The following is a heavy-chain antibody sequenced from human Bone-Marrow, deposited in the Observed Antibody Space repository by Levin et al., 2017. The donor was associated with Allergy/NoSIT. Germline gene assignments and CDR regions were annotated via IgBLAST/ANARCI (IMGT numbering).Heavy chain of an antibody. CDR2: ITSSSSYI. D-gene: IGHD5-12*01. V-gene: IGHV3-21*01. CDR1: GFTFSSYS. J-gene: IGHJ5*02. CDR3: ARGLEYSGLP. Sequence: TTGGSLRLSCAASGFTFSSYSMNWVRQAPGKGLNWVSSITSSSSYIYYADSVKGRFTITRDNAKNSLYLQMNSLRAEDTAVYYCARGLEYSGLPWGQGTLVTVSS.